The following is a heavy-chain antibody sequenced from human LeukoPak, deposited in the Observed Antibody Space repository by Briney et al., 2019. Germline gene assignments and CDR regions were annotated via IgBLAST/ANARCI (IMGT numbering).Heavy chain of an antibody. Sequence: SGGSLRLSCAASGFTFSSYGMHWVRQAPGKGLEWVAVIWYDGSNKYYADSVKGRFTISRDDSKNTLYLQMNSLRAEDTAVYYCARDNFMSYAHSGTDTGGMDVWGQGTTVTVSS. V-gene: IGHV3-33*01. D-gene: IGHD1-26*01. CDR3: ARDNFMSYAHSGTDTGGMDV. CDR1: GFTFSSYG. CDR2: IWYDGSNK. J-gene: IGHJ6*02.